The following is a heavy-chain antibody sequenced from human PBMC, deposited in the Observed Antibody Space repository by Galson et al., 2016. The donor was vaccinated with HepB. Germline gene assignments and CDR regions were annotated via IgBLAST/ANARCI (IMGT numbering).Heavy chain of an antibody. D-gene: IGHD3-22*01. V-gene: IGHV4-39*07. J-gene: IGHJ2*01. CDR1: GVSISNDIFY. CDR2: IYYSRST. Sequence: SETLSLTCSVSGVSISNDIFYWGWIRQPPGKGLEWIGNIYYSRSTYYNPSLKSRVTISVDTSKNQFSLKLTSVTAADAAVYYCARVVGITMIIATGYIDLWGRGTLVTVSS. CDR3: ARVVGITMIIATGYIDL.